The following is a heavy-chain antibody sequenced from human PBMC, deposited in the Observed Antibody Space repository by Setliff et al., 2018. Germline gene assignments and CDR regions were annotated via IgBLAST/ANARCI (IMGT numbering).Heavy chain of an antibody. CDR2: MNPNSGNT. CDR3: ARQGDWGDGSGSYYPEIYYYYGMDV. Sequence: ASVKVSCKASGYTFTSYDINWVRQATGQGLEWMGWMNPNSGNTGYAQKFQGRVTITTDESTSTAYMELSSLRSEDTAVYYCARQGDWGDGSGSYYPEIYYYYGMDVWGQGTTVTVSS. V-gene: IGHV1-8*03. J-gene: IGHJ6*02. CDR1: GYTFTSYD. D-gene: IGHD3-10*01.